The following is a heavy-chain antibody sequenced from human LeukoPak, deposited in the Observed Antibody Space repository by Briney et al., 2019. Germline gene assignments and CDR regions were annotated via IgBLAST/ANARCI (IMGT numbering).Heavy chain of an antibody. V-gene: IGHV7-4-1*02. J-gene: IGHJ4*02. D-gene: IGHD3-16*02. CDR3: ARGDYVWGSYRPIDY. Sequence: GASVKVSCKASGYTFTSYAMNWVRQAPGQGLEWMGWINTNTGNPTYAQGFTGRFVFSLGTSVSTAYLQISSLKAEDTAVYYCARGDYVWGSYRPIDYWGQGTLVTVSS. CDR2: INTNTGNP. CDR1: GYTFTSYA.